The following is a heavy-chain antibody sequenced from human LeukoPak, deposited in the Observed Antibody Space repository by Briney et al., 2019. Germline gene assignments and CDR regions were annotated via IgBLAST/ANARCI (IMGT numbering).Heavy chain of an antibody. CDR1: GGSFSGYY. D-gene: IGHD4-23*01. J-gene: IGHJ4*02. CDR3: ARAYGGNSGY. CDR2: INHSGST. V-gene: IGHV4-34*01. Sequence: KDSETLSLTCAVYGGSFSGYYWSWIRQPPGKGLEWIGEINHSGSTNYNPSLKSRVTISVDTSKNQFSLKLSSVTAADTAVYYCARAYGGNSGYWGQGTLVTVSS.